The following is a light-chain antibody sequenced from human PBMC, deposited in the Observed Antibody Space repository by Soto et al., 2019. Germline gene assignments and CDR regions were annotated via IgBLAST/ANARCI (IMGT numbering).Light chain of an antibody. CDR1: STDFVSYNR. V-gene: IGLV2-18*01. J-gene: IGLJ1*01. CDR3: SLYTSENAYV. Sequence: QSVLTQPPSAPGSPGQSVTISCTGTSTDFVSYNRVSWYQQPPGTAPKLMIYEVSKRPSGVPDRFSGSKSGNTASLTISGLQAADEADYYCSLYTSENAYVFGTGTKVTVL. CDR2: EVS.